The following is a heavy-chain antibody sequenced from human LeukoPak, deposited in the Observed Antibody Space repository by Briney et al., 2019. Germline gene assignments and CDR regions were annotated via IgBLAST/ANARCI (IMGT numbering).Heavy chain of an antibody. Sequence: GGSLRLSCAASGLTFTSYTVNWVRQAPGKGLEWVSSISSTSSYIYYTDSVKGRFTISRDNAKNSLYLQMNSLRAEDTAVYYCARVAGYCSSTSNCYSDYWGQGTLVTVSS. V-gene: IGHV3-21*01. J-gene: IGHJ4*02. CDR1: GLTFTSYT. CDR3: ARVAGYCSSTSNCYSDY. D-gene: IGHD2-2*01. CDR2: ISSTSSYI.